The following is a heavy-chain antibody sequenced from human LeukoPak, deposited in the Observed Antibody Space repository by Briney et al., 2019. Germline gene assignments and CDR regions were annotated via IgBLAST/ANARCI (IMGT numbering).Heavy chain of an antibody. CDR2: IYSSGNT. V-gene: IGHV4-4*07. D-gene: IGHD2-2*01. Sequence: SETLSLTCNVSGGSISSYYWSWIRQSAGKGLEWIGRIYSSGNTNYNPSLKSRLTMSVDTSRNQFSLNLTSVTAADTAVYYCARDSTTWRGFDCWGQGSLVTVSS. CDR1: GGSISSYY. CDR3: ARDSTTWRGFDC. J-gene: IGHJ4*02.